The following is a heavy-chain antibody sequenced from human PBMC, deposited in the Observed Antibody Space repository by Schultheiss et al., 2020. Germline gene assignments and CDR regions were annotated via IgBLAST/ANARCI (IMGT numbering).Heavy chain of an antibody. Sequence: GGSLRLSCAASGFTFDDYGMSWVRQAPGKGLEWVSSISSSSSYTNYADSVKGRFTISRDNSKNTLYLQMNSLRAEDTAVYYCARETIVATMGNYYYYGMDVWGQGTTVTVSS. CDR1: GFTFDDYG. CDR2: ISSSSSYT. J-gene: IGHJ6*02. CDR3: ARETIVATMGNYYYYGMDV. D-gene: IGHD5-12*01. V-gene: IGHV3-11*06.